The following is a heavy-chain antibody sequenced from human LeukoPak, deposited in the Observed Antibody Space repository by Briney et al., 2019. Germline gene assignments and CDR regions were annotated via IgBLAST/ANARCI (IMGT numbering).Heavy chain of an antibody. CDR1: GYTFTSYD. CDR3: ARGSTSRYYYDRSGYYRGAVDQ. V-gene: IGHV1-18*01. J-gene: IGHJ4*02. Sequence: ASVKVSCKASGYTFTSYDINWVRQAPGQGLEWMGWISGYNGNTNYAQKFQGRVTMTTDTSTSTAYMELRSLRSDDTAVYYCARGSTSRYYYDRSGYYRGAVDQWGQGTLVTVSS. CDR2: ISGYNGNT. D-gene: IGHD3-22*01.